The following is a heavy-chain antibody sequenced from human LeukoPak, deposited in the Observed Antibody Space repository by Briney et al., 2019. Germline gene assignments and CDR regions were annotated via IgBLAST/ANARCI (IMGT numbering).Heavy chain of an antibody. V-gene: IGHV3-33*01. J-gene: IGHJ4*02. CDR1: GFTFSSYG. D-gene: IGHD6-19*01. Sequence: QPGGSLRLSCAASGFTFSSYGMHWVRQAPGKGLEWVAFIWYDGSNKYYADSVKGRFTISRDNAKNSLYLQMNSLRAEDTAVYYCARRTYSSGWYRYYFDYWGQGTLVTVSS. CDR2: IWYDGSNK. CDR3: ARRTYSSGWYRYYFDY.